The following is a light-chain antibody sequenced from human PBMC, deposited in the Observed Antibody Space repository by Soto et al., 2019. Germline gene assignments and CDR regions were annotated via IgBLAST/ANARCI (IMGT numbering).Light chain of an antibody. CDR1: QSVRSSH. CDR2: GAS. J-gene: IGKJ4*01. CDR3: QQYSSSPLT. Sequence: EIVLTQSPGTLSWSAGERGTLSCRTSQSVRSSHLAWYQQKPGQAPRLLIYGASSRATGIPDRFSGSGSGTDFTLTISRLEPEDFAVYHCQQYSSSPLTFGGGTKVDI. V-gene: IGKV3-20*01.